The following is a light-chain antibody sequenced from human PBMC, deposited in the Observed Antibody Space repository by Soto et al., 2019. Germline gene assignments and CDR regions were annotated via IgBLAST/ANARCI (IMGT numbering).Light chain of an antibody. CDR2: DDD. V-gene: IGLV1-51*01. J-gene: IGLJ1*01. Sequence: QSVMTQPPSVSAAPGQRVTISCYGSSSNIGGNSVSWYQQLPGTAPKLLIYDDDKRPSGIPDRFSGSKSGTSATLGITGFQTVDEADYYCGSWDSSLSAYVFGTGTKLTVL. CDR1: SSNIGGNS. CDR3: GSWDSSLSAYV.